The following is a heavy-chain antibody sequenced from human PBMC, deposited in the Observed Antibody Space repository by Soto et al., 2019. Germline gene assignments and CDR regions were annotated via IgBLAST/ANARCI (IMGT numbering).Heavy chain of an antibody. CDR3: AKERRPTMIVVVTRGYFDY. Sequence: GGSLRLSCAASGFTFSSYGMHWVRQAPGKGLEWVAVISYDGSNKYYADSVKGRFTISRDNSKNTLYLQMNSLRAEDTAVYYCAKERRPTMIVVVTRGYFDYWGQGTLVTVSS. V-gene: IGHV3-30*18. J-gene: IGHJ4*02. D-gene: IGHD3-22*01. CDR2: ISYDGSNK. CDR1: GFTFSSYG.